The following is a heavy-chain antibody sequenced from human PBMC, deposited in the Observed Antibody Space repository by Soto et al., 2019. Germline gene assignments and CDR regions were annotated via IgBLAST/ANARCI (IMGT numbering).Heavy chain of an antibody. CDR2: IYYSGST. D-gene: IGHD3-3*01. Sequence: SETLSLTCTVSHGSLNRGDYYCSWFRQPSEKDLEWIGYIYYSGSTYYNPSLKSRVTISVDTSKNQLSLQQNSVTAADTDVDYCTRGGTVFFPAPAYPRRHFDYWGQGTLVTVSS. J-gene: IGHJ4*02. CDR3: TRGGTVFFPAPAYPRRHFDY. V-gene: IGHV4-30-4*01. CDR1: HGSLNRGDYY.